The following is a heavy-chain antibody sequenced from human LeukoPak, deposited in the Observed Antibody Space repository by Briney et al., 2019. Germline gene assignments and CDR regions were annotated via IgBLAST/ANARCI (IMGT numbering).Heavy chain of an antibody. CDR1: VFTFGGYG. CDR2: IEYDGSRA. CDR3: TRYNNDHFDY. Sequence: PGGSLRLSCAGPVFTFGGYGMHWCRQTPGTGLEWVAVIEYDGSRAFYADYVKGRFTIYRDNSKNTMSVQMDDLRAEDTAVYYCTRYNNDHFDYWGQGTLVTVSS. J-gene: IGHJ4*02. D-gene: IGHD1-14*01. V-gene: IGHV3-33*01.